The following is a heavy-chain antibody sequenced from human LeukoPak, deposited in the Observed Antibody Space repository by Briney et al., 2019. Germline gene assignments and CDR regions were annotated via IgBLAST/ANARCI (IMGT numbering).Heavy chain of an antibody. CDR1: GYSISSGYY. CDR2: TYHSGST. J-gene: IGHJ4*01. CDR3: ARHPLNLYFDY. V-gene: IGHV4-38-2*01. Sequence: PSETLSLTCAVSGYSISSGYYWGWIRQPPGKGLEWIGRTYHSGSTYYNPSLKSRATISVDTSKNQFSLKLHSVTAADTAVYYCARHPLNLYFDYWGQGTLVTVSS.